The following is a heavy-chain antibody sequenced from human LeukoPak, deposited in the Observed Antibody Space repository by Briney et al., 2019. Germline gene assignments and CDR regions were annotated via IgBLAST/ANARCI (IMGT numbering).Heavy chain of an antibody. CDR1: GGTFSSYA. CDR2: IIPIFGTA. D-gene: IGHD5-12*01. J-gene: IGHJ5*02. CDR3: ARALDIVATIGGNWFDP. V-gene: IGHV1-69*13. Sequence: ASVKVSYKASGGTFSSYAISWVRQAPGQGLEWMGGIIPIFGTANYAQKFQGRVTITADESTSTAYMELSSLRSEDTAVYYCARALDIVATIGGNWFDPWGQGTLVTVSS.